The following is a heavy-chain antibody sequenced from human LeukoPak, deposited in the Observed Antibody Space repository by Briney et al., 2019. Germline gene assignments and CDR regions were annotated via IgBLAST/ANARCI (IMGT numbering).Heavy chain of an antibody. CDR1: GFTFSSYS. D-gene: IGHD4-17*01. CDR2: ISSSSSTI. J-gene: IGHJ3*02. CDR3: ARGPTVTTFDAFDI. Sequence: PGGSLRLSCAASGFTFSSYSMNWVRQAPGKGLEWVSYISSSSSTIYYADSVKGRFTISRDNAKNSLYLQMNSLRAEGTAVYYCARGPTVTTFDAFDIWGQGTMVTVSS. V-gene: IGHV3-48*01.